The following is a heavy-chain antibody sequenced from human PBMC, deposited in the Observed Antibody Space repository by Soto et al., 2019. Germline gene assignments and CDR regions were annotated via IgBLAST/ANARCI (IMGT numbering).Heavy chain of an antibody. CDR1: GFTVSSNY. J-gene: IGHJ6*04. V-gene: IGHV3-66*01. CDR3: AGNSLWFGEAGSRYV. CDR2: IYSGGST. Sequence: GGSLRLSCAASGFTVSSNYMSWVRQAPGKGLEWVSVIYSGGSTYYDDSVKGRFTISRDNSTNTPYLQLNSLRADDKAVDYCAGNSLWFGEAGSRYVWGKGTTVTVSS. D-gene: IGHD3-10*01.